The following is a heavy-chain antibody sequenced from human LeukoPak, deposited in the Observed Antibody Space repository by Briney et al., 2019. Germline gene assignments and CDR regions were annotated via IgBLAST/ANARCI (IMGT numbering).Heavy chain of an antibody. CDR1: GGSISSNNYY. J-gene: IGHJ6*03. D-gene: IGHD3-10*01. V-gene: IGHV4-39*01. CDR3: ARQLYVSGSYYAPMDV. Sequence: SETLSLTCTVSGGSISSNNYYWGWIRQPPGKGLEWIASVHYSGSTYYNPSLKSRLTISVDTSKNQFSLKVSSVTAADTAVYFCARQLYVSGSYYAPMDVWGKGTTVTISS. CDR2: VHYSGST.